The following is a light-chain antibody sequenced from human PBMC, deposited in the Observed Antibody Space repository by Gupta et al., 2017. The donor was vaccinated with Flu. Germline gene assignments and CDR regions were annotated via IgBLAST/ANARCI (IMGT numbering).Light chain of an antibody. Sequence: DDVLTQSPLSLPVTLGQSVSISCRSSQSLVFSDGDSYVSWYHQRPGQSPRRLIYKASNRDSGVPDRISGSGSGTDFTLKISRMEAEDVGVYYCMHSTRWPWTFGQGTKVEIK. J-gene: IGKJ1*01. CDR2: KAS. V-gene: IGKV2-30*01. CDR1: QSLVFSDGDSY. CDR3: MHSTRWPWT.